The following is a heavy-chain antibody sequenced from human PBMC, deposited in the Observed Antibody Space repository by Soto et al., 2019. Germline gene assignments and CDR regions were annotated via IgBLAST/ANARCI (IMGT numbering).Heavy chain of an antibody. J-gene: IGHJ4*02. CDR2: VNPILSMS. D-gene: IGHD3-10*01. Sequence: QVQLVQSGAELKKPGSSVKVSCKASGDTFSFYTINWVRQSPGLGLEWMGRVNPILSMSNYAQKFQGRFTMTADKSTSTADMELRSLRSEDTAFYYCATSYGSGYRAFDYWGQGALVTVSS. CDR3: ATSYGSGYRAFDY. CDR1: GDTFSFYT. V-gene: IGHV1-69*02.